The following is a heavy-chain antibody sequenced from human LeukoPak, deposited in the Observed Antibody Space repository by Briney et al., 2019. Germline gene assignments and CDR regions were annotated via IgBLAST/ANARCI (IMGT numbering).Heavy chain of an antibody. CDR3: ARLGVYQYAFDI. V-gene: IGHV4-39*01. D-gene: IGHD3-10*01. J-gene: IGHJ3*02. CDR1: GGSISSSSYY. Sequence: SETLSLTCTVSGGSISSSSYYWGWIRQPPGKGLEWIGSIYYSGSTYYNPSLKSRVTISVDTSKKQFSLKLSSVTAADTAVYCCARLGVYQYAFDIWGEGRMVTVCS. CDR2: IYYSGST.